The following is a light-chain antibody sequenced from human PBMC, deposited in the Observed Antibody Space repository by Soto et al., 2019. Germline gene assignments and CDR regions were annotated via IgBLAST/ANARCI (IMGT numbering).Light chain of an antibody. Sequence: SYDLTQPPSVSVAPGQTATITCGGDNIGAKSVHWYQQKPGQAPVLVVHDDRDRPSGIPDRFSGSNSGKTATLTISRVEAGDEADYYCQVWHSSTDNYVFGIGTKVTVL. CDR2: DDR. J-gene: IGLJ1*01. V-gene: IGLV3-21*02. CDR1: NIGAKS. CDR3: QVWHSSTDNYV.